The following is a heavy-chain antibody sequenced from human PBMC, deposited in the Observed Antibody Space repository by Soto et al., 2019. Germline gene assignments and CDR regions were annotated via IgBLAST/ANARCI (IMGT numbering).Heavy chain of an antibody. Sequence: GGSLRLSCAASGFTFSNAWMSWVRQAPGKGLEWVGRIKSKTDGGTTDYAAPVKGRFTISRDDSKNTLYLQMNSLKTEDTAVYYCTTDSSYGGYSGSGRFDPWGQGTLVTVSS. CDR3: TTDSSYGGYSGSGRFDP. CDR2: IKSKTDGGTT. D-gene: IGHD5-12*01. J-gene: IGHJ5*02. CDR1: GFTFSNAW. V-gene: IGHV3-15*01.